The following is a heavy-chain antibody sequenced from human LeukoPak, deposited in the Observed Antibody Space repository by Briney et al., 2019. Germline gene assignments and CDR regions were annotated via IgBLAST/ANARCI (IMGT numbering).Heavy chain of an antibody. J-gene: IGHJ4*02. CDR2: IIPIFGTA. V-gene: IGHV1-69*13. CDR3: ARGNYYDSSGYYPGLDY. Sequence: SVKVSCRASGGTFSSYAISWVRQAPGQGLEWMGGIIPIFGTANYAQKFQGRVTITADESTSTAYMELSSLRSEDTAVYYCARGNYYDSSGYYPGLDYWGQGTLVTVSS. CDR1: GGTFSSYA. D-gene: IGHD3-22*01.